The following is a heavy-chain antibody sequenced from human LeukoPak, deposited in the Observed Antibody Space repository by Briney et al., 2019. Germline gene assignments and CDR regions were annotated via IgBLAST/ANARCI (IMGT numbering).Heavy chain of an antibody. CDR1: GGTFSSYA. V-gene: IGHV1-69*06. J-gene: IGHJ4*02. CDR3: ARRASSGYYYFDY. CDR2: IIPIFGTA. D-gene: IGHD3-22*01. Sequence: SVKVSCKASGGTFSSYAISWVRQAPGQGLEWMGGIIPIFGTANYAQKFQGRVTITADKSTSTAYMELSSLRSEDTAVYYCARRASSGYYYFDYWGQGTLVTVSS.